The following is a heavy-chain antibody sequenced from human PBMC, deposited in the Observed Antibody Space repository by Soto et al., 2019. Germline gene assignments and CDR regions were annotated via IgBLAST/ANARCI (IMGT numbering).Heavy chain of an antibody. D-gene: IGHD4-17*01. CDR1: GGSIISGGYS. V-gene: IGHV4-30-2*01. CDR2: IYHSGSA. CDR3: ARAQYGFDY. J-gene: IGHJ4*02. Sequence: PSETLSLTCAVSGGSIISGGYSWSWIRQPPGKGLEWIGYIYHSGSAYYNPSLKNRVTMSIDTSKNQFSLKVNSVTAADTAVYFCARAQYGFDYWGQGTLVTVSS.